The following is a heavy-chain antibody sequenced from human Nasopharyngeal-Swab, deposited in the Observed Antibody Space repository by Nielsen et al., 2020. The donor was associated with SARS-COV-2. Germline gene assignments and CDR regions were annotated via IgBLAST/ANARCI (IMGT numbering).Heavy chain of an antibody. CDR1: GFTFSSYS. V-gene: IGHV3-48*04. CDR3: ARELRSGGVVTPLEH. Sequence: LSLTCAASGFTFSSYSMNWVRQAPGKGLEWVSYISGSSGTIHYADSVKGRFTISRDNAKNTLYLQMNSLRAEDTAVYYCARELRSGGVVTPLEHWGQGSLVSVSS. D-gene: IGHD4-23*01. CDR2: ISGSSGTI. J-gene: IGHJ1*01.